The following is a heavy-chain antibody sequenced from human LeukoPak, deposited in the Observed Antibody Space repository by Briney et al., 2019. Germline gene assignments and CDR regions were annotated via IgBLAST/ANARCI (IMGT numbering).Heavy chain of an antibody. Sequence: GASLKISFKGSGYSFTSYWIGWVRRMPGKGLEWMGIIYPDDSDTRYSPSFEGQVTISVDKSISTAYLQWSSLKASDTAVYYCARHGHCANGVCYSNYYYHMDVWGKGTTVTVSS. D-gene: IGHD2-8*01. V-gene: IGHV5-51*01. J-gene: IGHJ6*03. CDR3: ARHGHCANGVCYSNYYYHMDV. CDR1: GYSFTSYW. CDR2: IYPDDSDT.